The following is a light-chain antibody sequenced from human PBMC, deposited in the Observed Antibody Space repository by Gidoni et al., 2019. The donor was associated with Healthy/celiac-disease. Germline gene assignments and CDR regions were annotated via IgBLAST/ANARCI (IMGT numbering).Light chain of an antibody. CDR2: GAS. CDR1: QSVSSSY. V-gene: IGKV3-20*01. J-gene: IGKJ2*01. Sequence: EIVLTQSPGTLSLSPGERATLSYRASQSVSSSYLAWYQQKPGQAPRLLIYGASSRATGIPDRFSGSGSGTDFTLTISRLEPEDFAVYYCQQYGSSPQYTFXQXTKLEIK. CDR3: QQYGSSPQYT.